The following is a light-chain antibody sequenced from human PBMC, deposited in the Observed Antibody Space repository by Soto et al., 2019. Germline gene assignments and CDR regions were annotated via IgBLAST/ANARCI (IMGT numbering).Light chain of an antibody. CDR1: QYVHTH. CDR3: HQYDNWPLT. J-gene: IGKJ5*01. CDR2: GAS. Sequence: EIVLTQSPATLSVSPGERATLSCRASQYVHTHLAWYQQKTGQAPRLLIYGASTRATGIPARFSGSGSGTEFTLTISSLQSEDFAVYYCHQYDNWPLTFGQGTRLEIK. V-gene: IGKV3-15*01.